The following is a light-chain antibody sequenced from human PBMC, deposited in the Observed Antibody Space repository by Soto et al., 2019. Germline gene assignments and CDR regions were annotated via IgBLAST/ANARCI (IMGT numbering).Light chain of an antibody. J-gene: IGLJ1*01. CDR2: DVS. CDR1: SSDVGGYNY. CDR3: SSYTSSSTYV. V-gene: IGLV2-14*03. Sequence: QSVVGQPVSVSGSPGQSVTNYCTGASSDVGGYNYVSWYQQHPGKAPKLMIYDVSNRPSGVSNRFSGSKSGNTASLTISGLQAEDEADYYCSSYTSSSTYVFGTGTKVTVL.